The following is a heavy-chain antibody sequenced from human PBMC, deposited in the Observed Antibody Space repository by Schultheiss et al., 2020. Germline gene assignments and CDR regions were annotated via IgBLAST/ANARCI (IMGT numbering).Heavy chain of an antibody. J-gene: IGHJ4*02. CDR2: ISYNGSNK. V-gene: IGHV3-30*12. CDR1: GFTFSSYG. CDR3: AREGARRVVVPAVIKGLDY. D-gene: IGHD2-2*01. Sequence: GESLKISCAASGFTFSSYGMHWVRQAPGKGLEWVAVISYNGSNKYYADSVQGRFTISRDNAKNSLYLQMNSLRAEDTAVYYCAREGARRVVVPAVIKGLDYWGQGTLVTVSS.